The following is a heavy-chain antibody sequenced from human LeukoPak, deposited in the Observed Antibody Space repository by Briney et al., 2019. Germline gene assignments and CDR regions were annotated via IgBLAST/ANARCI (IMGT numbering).Heavy chain of an antibody. J-gene: IGHJ4*02. Sequence: GGSLRLSCAASGFTFSSYEMNWVRQAPGKGLELVSYISSSGSTIYYADSVKGRFTISRDNAKNSLYLHMNSLRAEDTAVYYCARDYGGSSPFDYWGQGTLVTVSS. D-gene: IGHD4-23*01. CDR1: GFTFSSYE. V-gene: IGHV3-48*03. CDR2: ISSSGSTI. CDR3: ARDYGGSSPFDY.